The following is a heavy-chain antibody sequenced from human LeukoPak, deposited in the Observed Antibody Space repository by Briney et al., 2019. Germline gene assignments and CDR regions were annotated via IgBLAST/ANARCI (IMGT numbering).Heavy chain of an antibody. CDR2: ISGSGGST. V-gene: IGHV3-23*01. Sequence: PGGSLRLSCAASGFTFSSYAMSWVRQAPGKGLEWVSAISGSGGSTYYADSVKGRFTISRVNSRDTLYLQMNSLRAEDTAVYYCAKGYYDYVWGSYYFDYWGQGTLVTVSS. D-gene: IGHD3-16*01. CDR1: GFTFSSYA. CDR3: AKGYYDYVWGSYYFDY. J-gene: IGHJ4*02.